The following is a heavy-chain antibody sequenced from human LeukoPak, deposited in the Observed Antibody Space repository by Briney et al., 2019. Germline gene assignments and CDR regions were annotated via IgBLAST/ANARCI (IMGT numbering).Heavy chain of an antibody. V-gene: IGHV4-59*01. D-gene: IGHD3-22*01. CDR3: ARVLGYYYDSSGYLDAFDI. Sequence: SETLSLTCTVSGGSISSYYWSWIRQPPGKGPEWIGYIYYSGSTNYNPPLKSRVTISVDTSKNQFSLKLSSVTAADTAVYYCARVLGYYYDSSGYLDAFDIWGQGTMVTVSS. J-gene: IGHJ3*02. CDR2: IYYSGST. CDR1: GGSISSYY.